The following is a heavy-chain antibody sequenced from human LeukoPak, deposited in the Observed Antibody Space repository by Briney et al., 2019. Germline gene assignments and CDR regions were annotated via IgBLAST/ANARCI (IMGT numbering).Heavy chain of an antibody. V-gene: IGHV3-53*01. J-gene: IGHJ4*02. CDR3: ARVGY. Sequence: GGSLRLSCAASGFTFSSYSMNWVRQAPGKGLEWVSVIYSGGSTYYADSVKGRFTISRDNSKNTLYLQMNSLRAEDTAVYYCARVGYWGQGTLVTVSS. CDR1: GFTFSSYS. CDR2: IYSGGST.